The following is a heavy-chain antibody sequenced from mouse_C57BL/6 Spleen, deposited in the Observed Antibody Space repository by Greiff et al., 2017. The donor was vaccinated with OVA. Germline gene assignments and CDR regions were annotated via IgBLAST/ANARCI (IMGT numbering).Heavy chain of an antibody. Sequence: VKLVESGPGLVQPSQSLSITCTVSGFSLTSYGVLWVRQSPGKGLEWLGVIWSGGSTDYNAAFISRLSISKDNSKSQVFFKRNSLQADNTAIYDCAIGIFDYYGSSYNYFDYWGQGTTLTVSS. CDR2: IWSGGST. V-gene: IGHV2-2*01. D-gene: IGHD1-1*01. CDR3: AIGIFDYYGSSYNYFDY. CDR1: GFSLTSYG. J-gene: IGHJ2*01.